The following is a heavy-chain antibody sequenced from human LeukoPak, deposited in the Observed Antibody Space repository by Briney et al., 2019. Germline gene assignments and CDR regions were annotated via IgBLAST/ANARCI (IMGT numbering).Heavy chain of an antibody. CDR3: ARDHITMVRGVNDY. D-gene: IGHD3-10*01. V-gene: IGHV1-18*04. CDR1: GYTFTSYG. CDR2: ISAYNGNT. J-gene: IGHJ4*02. Sequence: ASVTVSCKASGYTFTSYGISWVRQAPGQGLEWMGWISAYNGNTNYAQKLQGRVTMTTDTSTSTAYMELRSLRSDDTAVYYCARDHITMVRGVNDYWGQGTLVTVSS.